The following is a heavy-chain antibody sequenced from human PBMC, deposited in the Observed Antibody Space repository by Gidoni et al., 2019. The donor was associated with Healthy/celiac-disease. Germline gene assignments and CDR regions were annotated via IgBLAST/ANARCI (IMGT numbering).Heavy chain of an antibody. D-gene: IGHD2-21*02. CDR2: ISGSGGST. CDR3: AKDHCGGDCYSEYFQH. CDR1: GFTFSSYA. J-gene: IGHJ1*01. Sequence: EVQLLESGGGLVQPGGSLRLSCAASGFTFSSYAMSWVRQAPGKGLEWVSAISGSGGSTCYADSVKGRFTISRDNSKNTLYLQMNSLRAEDTAVYYCAKDHCGGDCYSEYFQHWGQGTLVTVSS. V-gene: IGHV3-23*01.